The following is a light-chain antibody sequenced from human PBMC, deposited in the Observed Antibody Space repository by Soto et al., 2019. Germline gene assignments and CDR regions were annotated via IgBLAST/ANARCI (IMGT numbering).Light chain of an antibody. J-gene: IGKJ4*01. Sequence: DIQMTQSPSSGSASVGDRVPITCRASQGLSTYLAWYQQKPGKAPKLLIYAASNLQSGVPSRFSGSGSGTDFTLTISSLQPEDFATYYCQQANSFPFTFGGGTKVDIK. CDR1: QGLSTY. CDR2: AAS. V-gene: IGKV1-12*01. CDR3: QQANSFPFT.